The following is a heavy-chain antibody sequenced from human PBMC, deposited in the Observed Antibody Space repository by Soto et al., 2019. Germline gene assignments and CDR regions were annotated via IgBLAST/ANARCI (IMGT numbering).Heavy chain of an antibody. V-gene: IGHV3-23*01. CDR2: INDIGSST. CDR1: GFTFSNYA. Sequence: PGGSLRLSCAASGFTFSNYAMSWVRQAPGKGLEWVSGINDIGSSTYYPDSVKGRFTISRDNSKNTLYLQMNSLRAEDTAVYFCAKGITGIYMGVWGKGTTVTVYS. J-gene: IGHJ6*03. CDR3: AKGITGIYMGV. D-gene: IGHD1-20*01.